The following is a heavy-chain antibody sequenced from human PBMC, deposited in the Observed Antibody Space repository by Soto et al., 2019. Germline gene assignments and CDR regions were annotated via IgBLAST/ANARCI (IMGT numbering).Heavy chain of an antibody. CDR1: EGSFSTVDYS. CDR2: IYTSGST. D-gene: IGHD4-17*01. CDR3: ARGNDYGGVPFDY. J-gene: IGHJ4*02. Sequence: PSETLSLTCAVSEGSFSTVDYSWNWIRQPPGKGLEWFGYIYTSGSTYYSSSLKSRVTISVDRSKNQFSLQLTSVTAADTAFYYCARGNDYGGVPFDYWGQGPLVTVSS. V-gene: IGHV4-30-2*01.